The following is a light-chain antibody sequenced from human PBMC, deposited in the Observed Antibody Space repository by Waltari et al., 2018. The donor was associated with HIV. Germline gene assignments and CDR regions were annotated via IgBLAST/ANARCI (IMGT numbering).Light chain of an antibody. CDR2: RDS. Sequence: VALGQTAYITCGGNNIENKVVHWYQQKPGQAPVLVIYRDSNRPSGIPERFSGSNSGNTATLTISRAQAGDEGDYYCQVWDSSTGVFGGGTNLTVL. CDR3: QVWDSSTGV. CDR1: NIENKV. V-gene: IGLV3-9*01. J-gene: IGLJ3*02.